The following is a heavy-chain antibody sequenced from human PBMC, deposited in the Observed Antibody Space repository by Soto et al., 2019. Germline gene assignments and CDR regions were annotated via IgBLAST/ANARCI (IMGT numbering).Heavy chain of an antibody. CDR3: ARDQLYYNDISGRPLNAFDV. D-gene: IGHD3-22*01. Sequence: AGGSLRHSCAASGFTFSSYWIHWVRQAPGKGQVWFSYIGISSSTKYYADSVKGRFTISRDNAKNSLYLQMNSLRAEDTAVYYCARDQLYYNDISGRPLNAFDVWGQGTMVTVSS. J-gene: IGHJ3*01. CDR1: GFTFSSYW. V-gene: IGHV3-48*01. CDR2: IGISSSTK.